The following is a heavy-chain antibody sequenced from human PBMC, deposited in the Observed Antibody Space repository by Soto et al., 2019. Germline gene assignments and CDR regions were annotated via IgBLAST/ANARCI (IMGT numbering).Heavy chain of an antibody. CDR2: ISSSSSYI. Sequence: EVQLVESGGGLVKPGGSLRLSCAASGFTFSSYSMNWVRQAPGKGLEWVSSISSSSSYIYYADSVKGRFTISRDNAMNVLYLQMNSMRAADTAVYYCARVGACSGGSCYSRTDFEYWCQGTLVSASP. D-gene: IGHD2-15*01. V-gene: IGHV3-21*01. J-gene: IGHJ4*02. CDR1: GFTFSSYS. CDR3: ARVGACSGGSCYSRTDFEY.